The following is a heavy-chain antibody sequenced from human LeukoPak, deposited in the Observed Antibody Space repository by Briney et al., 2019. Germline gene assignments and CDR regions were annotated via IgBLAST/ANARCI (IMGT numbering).Heavy chain of an antibody. D-gene: IGHD6-19*01. V-gene: IGHV3-74*01. Sequence: GGSLRLSCAASGFSFSNYWMYWVRHAPGKGPVWVSRINSDGSSTSYVDSVKGRFTISRDNAKNTLFLQMNSLRAEDTAVYYCAKEPAAERQWVVLPFDYWGQGTLVTVSS. CDR1: GFSFSNYW. J-gene: IGHJ4*02. CDR2: INSDGSST. CDR3: AKEPAAERQWVVLPFDY.